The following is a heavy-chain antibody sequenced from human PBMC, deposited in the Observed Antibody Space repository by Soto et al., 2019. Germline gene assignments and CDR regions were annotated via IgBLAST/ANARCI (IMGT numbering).Heavy chain of an antibody. CDR3: AKDLHRDGYNPNF. Sequence: QVQLVESGGGVVQPGRSLRLSCVASGFTFSSYDMHWVRQAPGKGLEWVAVISYDGSNEYHADSVKGRFTISRDNSKNTLYLQMNSLRAEDTAAYYCAKDLHRDGYNPNFGGQGILVTVSS. CDR2: ISYDGSNE. V-gene: IGHV3-30*18. D-gene: IGHD5-12*01. J-gene: IGHJ4*02. CDR1: GFTFSSYD.